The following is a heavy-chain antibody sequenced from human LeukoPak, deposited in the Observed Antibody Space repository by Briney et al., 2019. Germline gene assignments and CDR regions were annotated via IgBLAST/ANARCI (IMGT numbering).Heavy chain of an antibody. CDR1: GGPINTDY. D-gene: IGHD6-13*01. Sequence: SETLSLTCTVSGGPINTDYWNWIRQPPGKGLEWIGYIYYTGRTNYNPSFKSRLTISIDTSKSQFSLKLSSVTAADTAVYYCARGGTYSSSWFYYYYYMDVWGKGTTVTISS. CDR3: ARGGTYSSSWFYYYYYMDV. J-gene: IGHJ6*03. CDR2: IYYTGRT. V-gene: IGHV4-59*01.